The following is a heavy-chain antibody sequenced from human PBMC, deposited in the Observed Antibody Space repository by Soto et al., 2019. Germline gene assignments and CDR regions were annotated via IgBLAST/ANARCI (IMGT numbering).Heavy chain of an antibody. J-gene: IGHJ4*02. V-gene: IGHV3-30-3*01. Sequence: GGSLRLSCAASGFTFGSYAMHWVRQAPGKGLEWVAVISYDGSNKYYADSVKGRFTISRDNSKNTLYLQMNSLRAEDTAVYYCARVNKVAYYYDSSGYPLDYWGQGTLVTVSS. D-gene: IGHD3-22*01. CDR2: ISYDGSNK. CDR1: GFTFGSYA. CDR3: ARVNKVAYYYDSSGYPLDY.